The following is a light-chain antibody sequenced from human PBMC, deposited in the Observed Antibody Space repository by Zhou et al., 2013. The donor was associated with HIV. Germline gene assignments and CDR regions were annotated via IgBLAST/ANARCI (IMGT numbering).Light chain of an antibody. V-gene: IGKV3-15*01. CDR1: QSVSSS. CDR3: QQYIDWPPYT. CDR2: GAS. J-gene: IGKJ2*01. Sequence: EIVLTQSPATLSLSPGERATLSCRASQSVSSSLAWYQQKPGQAPRLLIYGASTRATGIPARFSGSGSGTEFTLTISSMESEDFAVYYCQQYIDWPPYTFGQGTKLEIK.